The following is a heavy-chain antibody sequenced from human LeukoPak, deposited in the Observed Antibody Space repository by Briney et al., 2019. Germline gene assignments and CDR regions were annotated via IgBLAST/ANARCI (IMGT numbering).Heavy chain of an antibody. CDR1: GGSISSGGYY. D-gene: IGHD6-19*01. Sequence: PSETLSLTCTVSGGSISSGGYYWSWIRQHPGKGLEWIGYIYYSGSTYYNPSLRSRVTISVDTSKNQFSLKLSSVTAADTAVYYCASQWLSAFDIWGQGTMVTVSS. CDR3: ASQWLSAFDI. J-gene: IGHJ3*02. CDR2: IYYSGST. V-gene: IGHV4-31*03.